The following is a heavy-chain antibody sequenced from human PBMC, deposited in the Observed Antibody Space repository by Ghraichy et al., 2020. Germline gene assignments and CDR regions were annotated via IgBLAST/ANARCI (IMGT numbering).Heavy chain of an antibody. J-gene: IGHJ3*02. Sequence: GSLRLTCAASGFASTKYDMSWSWVRQAPGKGLEWVSTFSGTASTYYADSVKGRFSVSRDRANNMLYLDLSSLRAEDTALYYCLIGQSRNYYESAFDIWGQGTMVTVSS. CDR2: FSGTAST. V-gene: IGHV3-23*01. D-gene: IGHD1-26*01. CDR3: LIGQSRNYYESAFDI. CDR1: GFASTKYD.